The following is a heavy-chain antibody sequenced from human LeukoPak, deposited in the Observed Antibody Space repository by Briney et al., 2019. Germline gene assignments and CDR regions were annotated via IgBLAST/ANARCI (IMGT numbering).Heavy chain of an antibody. J-gene: IGHJ4*02. CDR3: ARGISALYYFDY. CDR2: INPNSGGT. CDR1: GYTFAGYY. Sequence: ASVKVSCKASGYTFAGYYMHWVRQAPGQGLEWMGWINPNSGGTNYAQKFQGRVTMTRDTSISTAYMGLSRLRSDDTAVYYCARGISALYYFDYWGQGTLVTVSS. V-gene: IGHV1-2*02.